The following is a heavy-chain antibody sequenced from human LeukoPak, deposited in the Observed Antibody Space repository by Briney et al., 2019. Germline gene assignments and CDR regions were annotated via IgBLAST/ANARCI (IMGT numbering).Heavy chain of an antibody. CDR1: GGSISSYY. V-gene: IGHV4-59*01. D-gene: IGHD5-18*01. J-gene: IGHJ4*02. Sequence: SETLSLTGTVSGGSISSYYWSWIRQPPGKGLEWIGYIYYSGSTNYNPSLKSRVTISVDTSKNQFSLKLSSVTAADTAVYYCARVQGYSYGTLDYWGQGTLVTVSS. CDR3: ARVQGYSYGTLDY. CDR2: IYYSGST.